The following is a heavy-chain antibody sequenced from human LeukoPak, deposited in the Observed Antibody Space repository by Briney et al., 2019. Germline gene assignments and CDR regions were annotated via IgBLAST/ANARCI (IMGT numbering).Heavy chain of an antibody. CDR2: IYHSGST. V-gene: IGHV4-59*12. J-gene: IGHJ3*02. CDR3: ARGGEVRGATFEGDAFDI. D-gene: IGHD3-10*01. Sequence: SETLSLTCTVSGGSISSYYWSWIRQPPGKGLEWIGYIYHSGSTYYNPSLKSRVTISVDRSKNQFSLKLSSVTAADTAVYYCARGGEVRGATFEGDAFDIWGQGTMVTVSS. CDR1: GGSISSYY.